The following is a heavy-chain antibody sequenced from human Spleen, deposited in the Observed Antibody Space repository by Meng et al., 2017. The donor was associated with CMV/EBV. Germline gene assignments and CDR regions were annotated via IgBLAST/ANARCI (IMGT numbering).Heavy chain of an antibody. CDR1: SINSGVFY. Sequence: SINSGVFYWSCLRRPPGKGLDCIEYVSCDASPYYNPSLQSRVTISLDTPKNHFSLTLSSVTAADTAVYYCARYCAGDCYAPNFDYWGQGALVTVSS. CDR2: VSCDASP. V-gene: IGHV4-31*02. D-gene: IGHD2-21*01. CDR3: ARYCAGDCYAPNFDY. J-gene: IGHJ4*02.